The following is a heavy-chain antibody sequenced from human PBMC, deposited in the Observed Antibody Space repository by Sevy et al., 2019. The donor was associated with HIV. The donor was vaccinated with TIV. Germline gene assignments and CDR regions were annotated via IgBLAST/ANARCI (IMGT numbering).Heavy chain of an antibody. D-gene: IGHD2-15*01. CDR1: GGSFSGYY. CDR2: INHSGST. J-gene: IGHJ4*02. V-gene: IGHV4-34*01. CDR3: ARGACSGGSCYSMDPTPFDY. Sequence: SETLSLTCAVYGGSFSGYYWSWIRQPPGKGLEWIGEINHSGSTNYNPSLKSRVTISVDTTKNQFSLKLSSVTAADTAVDYCARGACSGGSCYSMDPTPFDYWGQGTLVTVSS.